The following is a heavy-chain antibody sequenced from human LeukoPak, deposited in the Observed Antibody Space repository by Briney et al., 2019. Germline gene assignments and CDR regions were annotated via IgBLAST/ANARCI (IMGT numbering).Heavy chain of an antibody. J-gene: IGHJ4*02. CDR3: AKDSRWGFDFDY. Sequence: GGSLRLSCAASGFTFSSYWMSWVRQAPGKGLKWVANIKQDGSEKYYVDSVKARFTISRDNSKNTLYLQMNSLRAEDTAVYYCAKDSRWGFDFDYWGQGTLVSVSS. CDR1: GFTFSSYW. V-gene: IGHV3-7*03. D-gene: IGHD3-16*01. CDR2: IKQDGSEK.